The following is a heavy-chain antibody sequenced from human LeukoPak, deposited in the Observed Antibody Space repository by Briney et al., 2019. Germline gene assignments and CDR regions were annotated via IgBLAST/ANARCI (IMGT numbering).Heavy chain of an antibody. V-gene: IGHV1-69*04. J-gene: IGHJ6*02. CDR1: GGTFSSYA. D-gene: IGHD3-3*01. CDR3: ARDHESGYYSPGPVYYYGMDV. Sequence: SVKVSCKASGGTFSSYAISWVRQAPGQGLEWMGRIIPILGIANYAQKFQGRVTITADKSTSTAYMELSSLRSEDTAVYYCARDHESGYYSPGPVYYYGMDVWGQGTTVTVS. CDR2: IIPILGIA.